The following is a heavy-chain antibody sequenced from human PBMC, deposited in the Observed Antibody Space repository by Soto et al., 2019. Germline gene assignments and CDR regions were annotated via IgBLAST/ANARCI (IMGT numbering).Heavy chain of an antibody. Sequence: QVQLQESGPGLVKPSETLSLTCTVSGGSVSSGSYYWSWIRQPPGKGLEWIGYIYYSGSTNYNPSRKRRVTISVDTSKNQFSLKLSSVTAAATAVYYCARGSGSYTQYYYYSGMDVWGQGTTVTVSS. D-gene: IGHD1-26*01. V-gene: IGHV4-61*01. J-gene: IGHJ6*02. CDR3: ARGSGSYTQYYYYSGMDV. CDR2: IYYSGST. CDR1: GGSVSSGSYY.